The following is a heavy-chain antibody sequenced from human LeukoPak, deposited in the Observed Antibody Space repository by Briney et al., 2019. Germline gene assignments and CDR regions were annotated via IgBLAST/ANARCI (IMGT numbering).Heavy chain of an antibody. CDR1: VYTFTIYS. J-gene: IGHJ4*02. CDR2: ISGNNGNT. CDR3: ARVRVNYVWGNYPVDY. D-gene: IGHD3-16*02. V-gene: IGHV1-18*01. Sequence: ASVNVSCTCSVYTFTIYSISWVRQAPRQGLEWVGWISGNNGNTNYAQKIQGRVTMTTDTSKSTAYVELRSLSSDDTALYYCARVRVNYVWGNYPVDYWGQGTLVTVSS.